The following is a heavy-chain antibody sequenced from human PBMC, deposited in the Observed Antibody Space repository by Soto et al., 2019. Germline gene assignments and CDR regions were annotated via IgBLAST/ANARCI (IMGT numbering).Heavy chain of an antibody. Sequence: QVQLVQSGAEVKKPGSSVKVSCRASGGSLSNYAIIWVRQAPGHGLEWMGGIIPFFGTANYAQKFRGRDTINADESTSTAYMELSSLTSEDTAIYYCAKTHYNHGGGYPPGGLVYAMDVWGQGSMVTVS. CDR3: AKTHYNHGGGYPPGGLVYAMDV. CDR2: IIPFFGTA. CDR1: GGSLSNYA. J-gene: IGHJ6*02. D-gene: IGHD3-22*01. V-gene: IGHV1-69*12.